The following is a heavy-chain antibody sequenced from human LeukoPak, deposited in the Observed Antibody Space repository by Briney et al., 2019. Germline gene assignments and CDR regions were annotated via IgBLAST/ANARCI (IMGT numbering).Heavy chain of an antibody. J-gene: IGHJ4*02. CDR3: ARGYDSSGYYYGVANY. V-gene: IGHV3-11*04. CDR1: GFTFSTYW. CDR2: ISSSGSSI. Sequence: GGSLRLSCAASGFTFSTYWMSWIRQAPVKGLEWVSDISSSGSSIYYADSVKGRFTISRDNAKKSLYLQMNSLRAEDTAVYYCARGYDSSGYYYGVANYWGQGTLVTVSS. D-gene: IGHD3-22*01.